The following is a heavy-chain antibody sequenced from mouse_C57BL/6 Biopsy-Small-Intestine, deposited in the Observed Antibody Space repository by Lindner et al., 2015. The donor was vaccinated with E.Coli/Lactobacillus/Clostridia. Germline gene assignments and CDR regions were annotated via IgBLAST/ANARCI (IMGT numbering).Heavy chain of an antibody. J-gene: IGHJ1*03. CDR3: ARRFGNSWYFDV. D-gene: IGHD2-1*01. Sequence: VQLQESGAELMKPGASVKLSCKATGYTFTGYWIEWVKQRPGHGLEWIGEILPGSDTTDYNEKFKDKATFTTDTSSNTAYMQLSSLTTEDSAIFFCARRFGNSWYFDVWGTGTTVTVSS. CDR2: ILPGSDTT. CDR1: GYTFTGYW. V-gene: IGHV1-9*01.